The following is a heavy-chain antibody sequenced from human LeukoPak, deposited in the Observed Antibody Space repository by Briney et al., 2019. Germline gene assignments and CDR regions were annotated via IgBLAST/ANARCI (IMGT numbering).Heavy chain of an antibody. CDR3: ARDFGTIFGVVTGALDI. V-gene: IGHV3-30*04. D-gene: IGHD3-3*01. Sequence: GGSLRLSCAASGFTFSSYAMHWVRQAPGKGLEWVAVISYDGSNKYYADSVKGRFTISRDNSKNTLYLQMNSPRAEDTAVYYCARDFGTIFGVVTGALDIWGQGTMVTVSS. CDR1: GFTFSSYA. J-gene: IGHJ3*02. CDR2: ISYDGSNK.